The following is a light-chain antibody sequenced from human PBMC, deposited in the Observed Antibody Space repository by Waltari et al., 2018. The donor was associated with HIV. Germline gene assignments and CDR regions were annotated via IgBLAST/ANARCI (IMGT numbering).Light chain of an antibody. J-gene: IGKJ2*01. V-gene: IGKV3-15*01. CDR2: AAS. CDR3: QQYSDWPPGFT. Sequence: EPVLTQSPATLSASPGERAILSCRASQSVGTSVAWYQQRPGQAPRLLISAASTRATGVPARFSGSGSGTEFTLTISSLQSEDFVVYYCQQYSDWPPGFTFGQGTKLDIK. CDR1: QSVGTS.